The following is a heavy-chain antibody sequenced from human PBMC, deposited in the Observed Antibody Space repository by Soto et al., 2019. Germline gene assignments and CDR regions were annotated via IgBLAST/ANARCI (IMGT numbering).Heavy chain of an antibody. CDR3: VRGLSDFDAFDI. Sequence: ASVKVSCKASGYTFTSYDINWVRQATGQGLEWMGWMNPNSGNTGYAQKFQGRVTMTRNTSISTAYMELSSLRSEDTAVYYCVRGLSDFDAFDIWGQGTMVTVSS. CDR2: MNPNSGNT. CDR1: GYTFTSYD. D-gene: IGHD2-21*02. V-gene: IGHV1-8*01. J-gene: IGHJ3*02.